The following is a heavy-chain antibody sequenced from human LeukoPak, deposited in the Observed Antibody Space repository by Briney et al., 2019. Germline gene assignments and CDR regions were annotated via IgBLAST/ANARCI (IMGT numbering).Heavy chain of an antibody. CDR1: GYTLTAYN. CDR2: INTSGDDP. Sequence: GASVTVSCKASGYTLTAYNLHWVRHAPGQRLEWLGMINTSGDDPKYAQKFQGRVTVTRDTSTRVVYMEMSSLTSEDTSVYYCATSSTGQLLMSYWGQGTLVTVSS. CDR3: ATSSTGQLLMSY. J-gene: IGHJ4*02. D-gene: IGHD4-17*01. V-gene: IGHV1-46*01.